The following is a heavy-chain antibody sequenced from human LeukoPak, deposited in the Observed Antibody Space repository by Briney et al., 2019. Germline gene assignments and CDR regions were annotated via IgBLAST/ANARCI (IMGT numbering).Heavy chain of an antibody. J-gene: IGHJ4*02. CDR1: GGSISSGDYY. CDR3: AREKKGPIDY. CDR2: IYHSGIT. Sequence: SQTLSLTCTVSGGSISSGDYYWSWIRQPPGKGLEWIGYIYHSGITYYNPSLKSRVIISLDRSKNQFSLRLSSATAADTAVYYCAREKKGPIDYWGQGTLVTVSS. V-gene: IGHV4-30-4*01.